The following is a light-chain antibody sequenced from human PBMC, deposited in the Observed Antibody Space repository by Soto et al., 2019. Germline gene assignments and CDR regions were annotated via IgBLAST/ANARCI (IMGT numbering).Light chain of an antibody. Sequence: EIVMTQSPATLSVSPGERATLSCRASQSVSSNLAWYQQKPGQAPRLLIYGASTRATGIPARFSGSGSGTEFTLTISSLQSADFAVYYCQQYNNWPYTFGQGTKLESK. CDR2: GAS. V-gene: IGKV3-15*01. J-gene: IGKJ2*01. CDR1: QSVSSN. CDR3: QQYNNWPYT.